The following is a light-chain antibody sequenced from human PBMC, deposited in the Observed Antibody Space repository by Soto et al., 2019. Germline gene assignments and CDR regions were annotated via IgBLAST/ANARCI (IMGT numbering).Light chain of an antibody. V-gene: IGLV2-14*01. CDR1: SSDVGGYDY. Sequence: QSVLTQPASVSGSPGQSITISCTGTSSDVGGYDYVSWYQQHPGKAPKLMIYEVSNRPSGVSNRFSGSKSGNTASLTISLLQAEDEADYYCSSYTSSSTRVFGGGTKLTV. J-gene: IGLJ2*01. CDR2: EVS. CDR3: SSYTSSSTRV.